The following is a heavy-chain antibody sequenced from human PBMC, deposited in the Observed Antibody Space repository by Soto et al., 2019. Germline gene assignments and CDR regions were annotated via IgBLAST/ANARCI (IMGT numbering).Heavy chain of an antibody. CDR2: ISTSGSTK. CDR3: ALSLTYCGGDCHSDY. V-gene: IGHV3-48*03. CDR1: GFTFSIYE. D-gene: IGHD2-21*02. Sequence: PGGSLRLSCAASGFTFSIYEMNWVRQAPGKGLEWVSYISTSGSTKSYADSVKGRFTISRDNAKNSLYLQMNSLRAEDTAVYYCALSLTYCGGDCHSDYWGQGTLVTVS. J-gene: IGHJ4*02.